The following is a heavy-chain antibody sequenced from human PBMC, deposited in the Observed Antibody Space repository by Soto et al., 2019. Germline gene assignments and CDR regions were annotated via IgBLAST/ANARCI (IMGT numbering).Heavy chain of an antibody. CDR1: GVSFSGYY. Sequence: QVQLQQWGAGLLKPSETLSLTCAVYGVSFSGYYWSWIRRPPGKGLEWIGEINHSGSTNYNPSIKSRVTISVDTSKNQFSLKLSSVTAADTAVYYCARSRDIVATISGQIDYWGQGTLVTVSS. J-gene: IGHJ4*02. CDR3: ARSRDIVATISGQIDY. V-gene: IGHV4-34*01. CDR2: INHSGST. D-gene: IGHD5-12*01.